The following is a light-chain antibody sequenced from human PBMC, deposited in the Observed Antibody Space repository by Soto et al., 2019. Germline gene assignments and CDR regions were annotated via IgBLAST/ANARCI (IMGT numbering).Light chain of an antibody. V-gene: IGKV1-5*01. J-gene: IGKJ1*01. CDR1: QSINNW. CDR3: QHYNDYVVWT. Sequence: DIQMTQSPSTLSASLGDRVTITCRAGQSINNWLAWYQHKPGKAPNLLIYDVSSLGSGVPSRFSGSGSGTEFTLTISSLQPDDFATYYCQHYNDYVVWTFGQGTKVDIK. CDR2: DVS.